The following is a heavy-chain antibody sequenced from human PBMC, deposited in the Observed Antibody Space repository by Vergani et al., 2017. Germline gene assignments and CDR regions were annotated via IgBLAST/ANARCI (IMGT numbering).Heavy chain of an antibody. CDR2: INHSGST. CDR1: GGSISSGGYY. CDR3: ARGTLGVHIITMGAHWYFDL. J-gene: IGHJ2*01. Sequence: QVQLQESGPGLVKPSETLSLTCTVSGGSISSGGYYWSWIRQHPGKGLEWIGEINHSGSTNYNPSLKSRVTISVDTSKNQFSLKLSSVTAADTAVYYCARGTLGVHIITMGAHWYFDLWGRGTLVTVSS. V-gene: IGHV4-31*03. D-gene: IGHD3-10*01.